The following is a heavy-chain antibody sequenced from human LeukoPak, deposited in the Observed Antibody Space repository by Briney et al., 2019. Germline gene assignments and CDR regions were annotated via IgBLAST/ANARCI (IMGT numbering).Heavy chain of an antibody. Sequence: GVSLRLSCAASGFTFSSYAMSWVRQAPGKGLEWVSGISGSGGSTSYADSVKGRFTISRDNSKNTVYLQMNSLRGEDAAVYYCAKEPLYCGGDCYEPFDCWGQGTLVTVSS. CDR1: GFTFSSYA. V-gene: IGHV3-23*01. CDR2: ISGSGGST. D-gene: IGHD2-21*02. J-gene: IGHJ4*02. CDR3: AKEPLYCGGDCYEPFDC.